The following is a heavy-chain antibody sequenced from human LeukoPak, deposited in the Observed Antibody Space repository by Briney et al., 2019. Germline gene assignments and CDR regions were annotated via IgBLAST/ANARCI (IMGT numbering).Heavy chain of an antibody. V-gene: IGHV3-30*04. Sequence: GGSLRLSCAASGFTFNNYAIHWVRQAPGKGLDWVAVISYDGSNKYYADSVKGRFTISRDNSKNTLYLQMNSLRAEDTAVYYCASTMVRGVDGRDYWGQGTLVTVSS. D-gene: IGHD3-10*01. CDR2: ISYDGSNK. CDR1: GFTFNNYA. CDR3: ASTMVRGVDGRDY. J-gene: IGHJ4*02.